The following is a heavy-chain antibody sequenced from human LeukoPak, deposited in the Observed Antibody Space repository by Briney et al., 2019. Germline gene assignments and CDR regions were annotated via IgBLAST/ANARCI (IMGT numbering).Heavy chain of an antibody. V-gene: IGHV1-8*03. J-gene: IGHJ4*02. Sequence: ASVKVACKASGYTFPNYDINWVRQATGQGLEWMVWMNPNSGNTGYAQKFQGRVTITRNTSISTTYMELSSLRSEDTAVYYCARGGVNGYNPHFDYWGQGILVTVSS. CDR2: MNPNSGNT. CDR3: ARGGVNGYNPHFDY. CDR1: GYTFPNYD. D-gene: IGHD5-24*01.